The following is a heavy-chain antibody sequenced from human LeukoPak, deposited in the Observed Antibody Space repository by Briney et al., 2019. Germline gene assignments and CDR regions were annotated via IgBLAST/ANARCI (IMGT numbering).Heavy chain of an antibody. V-gene: IGHV3-48*03. D-gene: IGHD3-22*01. J-gene: IGHJ4*02. CDR1: GFTFSSYE. CDR3: ARALYYYDSSGLFDY. Sequence: PGGSLRLSCAASGFTFSSYEMNWVRQAPGKGLEWVSDISSSGTTIYYADSVKGRFTISRDNANNSLYLQMNSLRAEDTAVYYCARALYYYDSSGLFDYWGQGTLVT. CDR2: ISSSGTTI.